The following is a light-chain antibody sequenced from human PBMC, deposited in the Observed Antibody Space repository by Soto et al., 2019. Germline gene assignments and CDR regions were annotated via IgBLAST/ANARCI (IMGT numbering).Light chain of an antibody. CDR1: QTIDNT. CDR3: QQYNNWPRT. J-gene: IGKJ1*01. Sequence: MTQSPSTLSGSVGDRVTITCRASQTIDNTLAWYQRKPGQAPRLLIYDASTRATGVPARFSGSGSGTDFTLTISSLQPDDFATYYCQQYNNWPRTFGQGTKGDIK. CDR2: DAS. V-gene: IGKV3-15*01.